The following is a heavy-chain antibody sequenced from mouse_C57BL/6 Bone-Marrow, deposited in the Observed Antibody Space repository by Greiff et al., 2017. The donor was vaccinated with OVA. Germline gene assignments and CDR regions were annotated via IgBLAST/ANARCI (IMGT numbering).Heavy chain of an antibody. CDR3: AREPLYGIYYAMDY. CDR1: GYTFTDYY. Sequence: EVQLQQSGPELVKPGASVKISCKASGYTFTDYYMNWVKQSHGKSLEWIGDINPNNGGTSYNQKFKGKATLTVDKSSSTAYMELRSLTSEDSAVYYCAREPLYGIYYAMDYWGQGTSVTVSS. J-gene: IGHJ4*01. D-gene: IGHD2-1*01. V-gene: IGHV1-26*01. CDR2: INPNNGGT.